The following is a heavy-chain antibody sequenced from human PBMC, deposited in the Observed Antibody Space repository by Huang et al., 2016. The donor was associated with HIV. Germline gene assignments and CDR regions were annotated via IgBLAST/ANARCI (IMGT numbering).Heavy chain of an antibody. CDR2: FEPETGKR. J-gene: IGHJ4*02. CDR3: AAVWLGYGDNDD. D-gene: IGHD4-17*01. V-gene: IGHV1-24*01. Sequence: QVQLVQSGAEVKKPGASVKVSCEVSGYTLTEFSIHWVRQAPGKGLEWMGGFEPETGKRIYAQKFQGRITMSEDTSTDTSCMGLSSLGSEDTAVYFCAAVWLGYGDNDDWGRGTLVTVSS. CDR1: GYTLTEFS.